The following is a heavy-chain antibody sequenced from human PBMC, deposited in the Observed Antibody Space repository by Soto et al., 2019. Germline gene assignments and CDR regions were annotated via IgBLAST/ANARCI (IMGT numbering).Heavy chain of an antibody. CDR3: VRKDYSDWFFDL. CDR1: GASISSSHW. D-gene: IGHD4-4*01. CDR2: IYHIGST. V-gene: IGHV4-4*02. J-gene: IGHJ2*01. Sequence: QVQLQESCPGLVKPSGTLSLTCAVSGASISSSHWWSCVRKPPGKGMEWIGDIYHIGSTYYNASLKCRVAISLDKFKNQFALKLRSVTAADTAVYYCVRKDYSDWFFDLWGRGTLVTVSS.